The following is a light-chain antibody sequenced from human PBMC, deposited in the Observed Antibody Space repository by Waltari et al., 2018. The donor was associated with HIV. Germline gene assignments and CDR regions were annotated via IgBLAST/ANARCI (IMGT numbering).Light chain of an antibody. V-gene: IGKV1-39*01. J-gene: IGKJ1*01. CDR1: QSISTY. CDR2: AVS. Sequence: DIQMTQSPSSLSASVGDRVTLTCRTSQSISTYLNWYQHRPGKAPTLLIYAVSHLASGVPSRFSGSGFGTDFTLTISSLQPEDFATYYCQQSYRSPRTFGQVTKVEIK. CDR3: QQSYRSPRT.